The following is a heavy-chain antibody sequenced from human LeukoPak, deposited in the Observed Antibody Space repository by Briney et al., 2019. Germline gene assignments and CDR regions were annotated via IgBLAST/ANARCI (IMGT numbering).Heavy chain of an antibody. Sequence: PSETLSLTCTVPGGSISSIAYYWGWIRQPPGKGLESIGSIYYSGSTYYDPSTKSRVTISVDTSKNQFSLKLSSVTAADTAVYYCARLGDDSSGYYFVDYWGQGTLSPSPQ. CDR1: GGSISSIAYY. D-gene: IGHD3-22*01. CDR3: ARLGDDSSGYYFVDY. J-gene: IGHJ4*02. CDR2: IYYSGST. V-gene: IGHV4-39*01.